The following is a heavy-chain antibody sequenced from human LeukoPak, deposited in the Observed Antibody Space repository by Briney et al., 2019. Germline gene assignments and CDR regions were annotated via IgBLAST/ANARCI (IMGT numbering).Heavy chain of an antibody. D-gene: IGHD2-15*01. J-gene: IGHJ6*03. CDR1: GGSTRSGRHH. CDR3: ARDLGGYPFFMDV. CDR2: LDESGRP. V-gene: IGHV4-39*07. Sequence: SETLSHTCSVSGGSTRSGRHHWAWARQPPGKGLEFIGSLDESGRPYYNAPLKSRVTISEDSSGKQFSLNLSSVTAADTAVYYCARDLGGYPFFMDVWGRGTTVIVSS.